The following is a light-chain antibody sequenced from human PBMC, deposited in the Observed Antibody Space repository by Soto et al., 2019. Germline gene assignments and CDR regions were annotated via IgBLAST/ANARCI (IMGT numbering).Light chain of an antibody. CDR2: DDS. CDR3: QVWDSSSDHRV. CDR1: NIGSKR. V-gene: IGLV3-21*02. J-gene: IGLJ3*02. Sequence: SYELTQPPSVSVAPGQTARITCGGNNIGSKRVHWYQQKPGQAPVLVVHDDSDRPSGIPERLSSSNSGNTATLSISRVEAGDEADYYCQVWDSSSDHRVFGGGTKLTVL.